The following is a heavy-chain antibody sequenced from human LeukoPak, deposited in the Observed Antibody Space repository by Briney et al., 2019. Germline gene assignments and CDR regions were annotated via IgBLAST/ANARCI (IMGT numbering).Heavy chain of an antibody. CDR1: GFTFSSYA. Sequence: GGSLRLSCAASGFTFSSYAMSWVRQAPGKGLEWVSAISGSGGSTYYADSVKGRFTISRDNSKNTLYLQMNSLRAEDTAVYYCAASLPNIVVVPATKGPFGYWGQGALVTVSS. V-gene: IGHV3-23*01. CDR2: ISGSGGST. CDR3: AASLPNIVVVPATKGPFGY. J-gene: IGHJ4*02. D-gene: IGHD2-2*01.